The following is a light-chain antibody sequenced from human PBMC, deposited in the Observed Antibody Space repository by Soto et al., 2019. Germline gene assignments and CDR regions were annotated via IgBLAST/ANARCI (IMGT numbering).Light chain of an antibody. Sequence: ETVLTQSPGTLSLSPGERATLFCRASQSITSNHLAWYQQKPGQAPRLVIYGASSRATGIPDRFSGSGSGTDITLTISRLEPEDFAVYYCQQHGTSPPSWTFGQGTKVEIK. V-gene: IGKV3-20*01. CDR1: QSITSNH. J-gene: IGKJ1*01. CDR2: GAS. CDR3: QQHGTSPPSWT.